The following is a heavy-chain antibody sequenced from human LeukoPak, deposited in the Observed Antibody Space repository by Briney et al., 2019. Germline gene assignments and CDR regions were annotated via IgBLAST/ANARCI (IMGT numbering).Heavy chain of an antibody. J-gene: IGHJ5*02. Sequence: PSETLSLTCTVSGYSISSGYYWGWIRQPPGKGLEWIGSFYHGGSTFYSPSLKSRVTISVDTSKNQFFVKLSSVTAADTAVYYCTRVLGDNWFDPWGQGTLVTVSS. D-gene: IGHD2-15*01. CDR1: GYSISSGYY. CDR2: FYHGGST. CDR3: TRVLGDNWFDP. V-gene: IGHV4-38-2*02.